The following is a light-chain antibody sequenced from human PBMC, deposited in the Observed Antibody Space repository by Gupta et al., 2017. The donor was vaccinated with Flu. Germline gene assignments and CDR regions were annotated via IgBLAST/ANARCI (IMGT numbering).Light chain of an antibody. Sequence: LCTLSLSPGERATLSCRASQSITSNYLAWYQQRPGQAPRLLIYGASSRAIGIPDRFVGSGSGTDFTLTISRLEPEDFAVYYCQQYVSSLTFGGGTKVEI. CDR3: QQYVSSLT. CDR1: QSITSNY. J-gene: IGKJ4*01. V-gene: IGKV3-20*01. CDR2: GAS.